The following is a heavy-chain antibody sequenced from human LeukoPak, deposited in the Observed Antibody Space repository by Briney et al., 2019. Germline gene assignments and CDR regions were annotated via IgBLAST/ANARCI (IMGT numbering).Heavy chain of an antibody. CDR1: GGSIGSHY. V-gene: IGHV4-59*11. Sequence: PSETLSLTCTVSGGSIGSHYWTWIRQTPGKGLEWIGYVYDIGSTKYNPSLKSRVTISVDTSKNQFSLRLSSVTAADTAVYYCAREGKITMVRGVIRYYYMDVWGKGTTVTISS. D-gene: IGHD3-10*01. CDR2: VYDIGST. J-gene: IGHJ6*03. CDR3: AREGKITMVRGVIRYYYMDV.